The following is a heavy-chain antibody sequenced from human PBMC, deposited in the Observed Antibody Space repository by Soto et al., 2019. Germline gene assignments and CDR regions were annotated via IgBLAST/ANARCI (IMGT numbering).Heavy chain of an antibody. CDR2: ISYDGSNK. Sequence: QVQLVESGGGVVQPGRSLRLSCAASGFTFSSYAMHWVRQAPGKGLEWVAVISYDGSNKYYADSVKGRFTISRDNSKNTLYLQMNSLRAEDTAVYYCARDGGILIWGQGTMVTVSS. D-gene: IGHD3-16*01. V-gene: IGHV3-30-3*01. CDR3: ARDGGILI. J-gene: IGHJ3*02. CDR1: GFTFSSYA.